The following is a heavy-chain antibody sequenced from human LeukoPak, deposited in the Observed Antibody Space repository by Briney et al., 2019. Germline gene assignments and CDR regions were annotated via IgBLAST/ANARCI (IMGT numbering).Heavy chain of an antibody. CDR1: QFTFSDYS. J-gene: IGHJ4*02. D-gene: IGHD3-22*01. Sequence: GRSLRLSRAASQFTFSDYSMAWVRQAPARRLEWVSTISPTGRYIHYPASMRGRSPFSRDSANNSLPPPMNGLRADDTAVYYCTRLNGPRSSGLHYNDYWGQGALVTVSS. V-gene: IGHV3-21*01. CDR3: TRLNGPRSSGLHYNDY. CDR2: ISPTGRYI.